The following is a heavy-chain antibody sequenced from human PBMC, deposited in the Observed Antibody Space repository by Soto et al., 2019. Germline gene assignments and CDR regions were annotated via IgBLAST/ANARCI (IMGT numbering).Heavy chain of an antibody. CDR3: AKYAIVSIAAAGSEYYFDY. Sequence: GGSLRLSCAASGFTFSSYAMSWVRQAPGKGLEWVSAISGSGGSTYYADSVKGRFTISRDNSKNTLYLQMNSLRAEDTAVYYCAKYAIVSIAAAGSEYYFDYWGKGSLVTVSS. CDR2: ISGSGGST. D-gene: IGHD6-13*01. CDR1: GFTFSSYA. V-gene: IGHV3-23*01. J-gene: IGHJ4*02.